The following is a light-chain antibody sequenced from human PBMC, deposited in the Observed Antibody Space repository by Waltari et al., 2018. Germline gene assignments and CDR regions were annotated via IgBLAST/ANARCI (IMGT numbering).Light chain of an antibody. Sequence: QSALTQPASVSGSPGQSNTISGNGTISYVGAYNYVSWYQQHPGTAPKLMIYDVSNRPSGVSDRFSGSKSGNTASLTISGLQAEDEAYYYCSSYTSGSTLWVFGGGTKLTVL. CDR3: SSYTSGSTLWV. V-gene: IGLV2-14*03. CDR2: DVS. J-gene: IGLJ3*02. CDR1: ISYVGAYNY.